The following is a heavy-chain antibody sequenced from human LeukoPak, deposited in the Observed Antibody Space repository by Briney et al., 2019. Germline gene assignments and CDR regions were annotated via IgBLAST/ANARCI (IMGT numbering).Heavy chain of an antibody. V-gene: IGHV3-48*01. CDR1: RFTFSSYS. Sequence: GGSLRLSCAAYRFTFSSYSMNWVRQAPGKGLEWVSYISSSSSTIYYADSVKGRFTISRDNAKNSLYLQMHSLRAEDTAVYYCQGVESTRNYFDYWGQGTLVTVSS. CDR3: QGVESTRNYFDY. CDR2: ISSSSSTI. D-gene: IGHD3-3*01. J-gene: IGHJ4*02.